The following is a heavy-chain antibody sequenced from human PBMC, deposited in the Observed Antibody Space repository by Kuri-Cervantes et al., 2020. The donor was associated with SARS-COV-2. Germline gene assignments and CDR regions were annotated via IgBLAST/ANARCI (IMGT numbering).Heavy chain of an antibody. V-gene: IGHV3-15*07. CDR3: AKDTFWRRFLMTTVTRYGMDV. Sequence: GESLKISCAASGFTFSNAWMNWVRQAPGKGLEWVGRIKSKTDGGTTDYAAPVKGRFTISRDNSKNTLYLQMNSLRAEDTAVYYCAKDTFWRRFLMTTVTRYGMDVWGQGTTVTVSS. CDR1: GFTFSNAW. J-gene: IGHJ6*02. D-gene: IGHD4-17*01. CDR2: IKSKTDGGTT.